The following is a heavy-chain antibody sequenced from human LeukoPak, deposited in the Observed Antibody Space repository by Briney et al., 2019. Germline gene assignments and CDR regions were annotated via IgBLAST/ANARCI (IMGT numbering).Heavy chain of an antibody. D-gene: IGHD2-2*01. CDR3: TTLKVVPAATVVYYYYYMDV. CDR2: IKSKTDGGTT. Sequence: PGGSLRLSCAASGFTFSNAWMSWVRQAPGKGLEWVGRIKSKTDGGTTDYAAPVKGRFTISRDDSKNTLYLQMNSLKTEDTAVYYCTTLKVVPAATVVYYYYYMDVWGKGTTVTVSS. CDR1: GFTFSNAW. V-gene: IGHV3-15*01. J-gene: IGHJ6*03.